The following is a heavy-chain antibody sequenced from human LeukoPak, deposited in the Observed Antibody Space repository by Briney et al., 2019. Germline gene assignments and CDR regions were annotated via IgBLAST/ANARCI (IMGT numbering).Heavy chain of an antibody. CDR3: ARAPGAALD. V-gene: IGHV4-4*07. CDR1: GGSIGPYY. Sequence: SETLSLTCIISGGSIGPYYWSWIRQAAGKGPEWIGRIYTTGTADYNPSLKGRVTVSLDTSKNQFSLKLSSVTAADTAVYYCARAPGAALDWGQGTLVTVSS. CDR2: IYTTGTA. J-gene: IGHJ4*02. D-gene: IGHD2-15*01.